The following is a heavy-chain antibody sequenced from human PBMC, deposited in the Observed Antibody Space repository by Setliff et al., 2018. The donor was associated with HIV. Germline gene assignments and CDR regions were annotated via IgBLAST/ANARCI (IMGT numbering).Heavy chain of an antibody. J-gene: IGHJ5*02. CDR1: GGSISSHY. Sequence: PSETLSLTCTVSGGSISSHYWSWIRQPPGKGLEWIGYIYYSGSPNYNPSLKSRVTISVDTSRNQFSLNLISVTAADTAVYYCARDHIAAPGMGFDPWGRGTLVTVSS. CDR3: ARDHIAAPGMGFDP. D-gene: IGHD6-13*01. CDR2: IYYSGSP. V-gene: IGHV4-59*11.